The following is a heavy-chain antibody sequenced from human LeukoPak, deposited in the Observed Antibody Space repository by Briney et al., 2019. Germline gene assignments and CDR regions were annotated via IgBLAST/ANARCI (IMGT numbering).Heavy chain of an antibody. D-gene: IGHD3-9*01. CDR2: IKQDGSEK. Sequence: PGGSLRLSCAASGFTSSSYWMSWVRQALGKGQEWVANIKQDGSEKYYVDSVKGRFTISRDNAKNSLYLQMNSLRAEDTAVYYCARGGHGRYFEDFDYWGQGTLVTVSS. J-gene: IGHJ4*02. CDR3: ARGGHGRYFEDFDY. CDR1: GFTSSSYW. V-gene: IGHV3-7*01.